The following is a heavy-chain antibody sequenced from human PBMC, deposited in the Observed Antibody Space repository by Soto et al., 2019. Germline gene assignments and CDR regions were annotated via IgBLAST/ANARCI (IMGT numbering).Heavy chain of an antibody. V-gene: IGHV3-23*01. Sequence: PGESLRLSCAGSGFTFSNYDMSWVRRAPGKGLEWVSAISGSGGITYYADSVKGRFTISRDNSKNTLYLQMNSLRAEDTAVYYCAKDMRVGGTLPHLDSWGQGT. CDR1: GFTFSNYD. CDR3: AKDMRVGGTLPHLDS. CDR2: ISGSGGIT. D-gene: IGHD1-26*01. J-gene: IGHJ4*02.